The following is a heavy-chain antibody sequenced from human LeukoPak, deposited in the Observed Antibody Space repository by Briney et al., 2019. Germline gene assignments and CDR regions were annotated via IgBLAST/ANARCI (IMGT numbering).Heavy chain of an antibody. Sequence: GGSLRLSCAASGFTFSSYAMSWVRQAPGKGLEWVSAISGSGGSTYYADSVKGRFTISRDNAKNTLHLQMNSLRAEDTAIYYCARDPFGVDRSPFWGQGTLVTVSS. J-gene: IGHJ4*02. CDR3: ARDPFGVDRSPF. CDR2: ISGSGGST. D-gene: IGHD3-3*01. CDR1: GFTFSSYA. V-gene: IGHV3-23*01.